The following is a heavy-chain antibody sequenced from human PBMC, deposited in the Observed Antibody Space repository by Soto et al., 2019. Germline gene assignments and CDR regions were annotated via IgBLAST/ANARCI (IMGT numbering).Heavy chain of an antibody. CDR2: ISASGYST. V-gene: IGHV3-23*04. CDR1: GFTFSSSP. D-gene: IGHD3-16*01. J-gene: IGHJ6*02. Sequence: EVKLVESGGGLIKPGESLRLSCEVSGFTFSSSPMTWVRRAPGKGLEWVSAISASGYSTFYADSVKGRFTISRDNVKNTMYLEMNNLRDEDTAVYFCAKVGGAGTSWSTHFFYGLAVWGQGTTVTVSS. CDR3: AKVGGAGTSWSTHFFYGLAV.